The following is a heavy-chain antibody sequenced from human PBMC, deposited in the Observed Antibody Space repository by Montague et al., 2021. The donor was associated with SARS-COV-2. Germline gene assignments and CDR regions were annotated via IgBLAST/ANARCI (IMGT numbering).Heavy chain of an antibody. CDR1: GDSVSSNIAA. CDR3: ARVLGSGSYQFDY. CDR2: TYYRSKWYN. Sequence: CAISGDSVSSNIAAWNWIRQSPSRGLEWLGRTYYRSKWYNDYAVSVRSRITISPDTSKNQFSLQLSSVTAADTALYYCARVLGSGSYQFDYWGQGTLVTVSS. J-gene: IGHJ4*02. D-gene: IGHD1-26*01. V-gene: IGHV6-1*01.